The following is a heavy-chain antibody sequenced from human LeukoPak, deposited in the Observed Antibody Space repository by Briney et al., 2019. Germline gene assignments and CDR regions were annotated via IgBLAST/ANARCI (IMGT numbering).Heavy chain of an antibody. Sequence: APVKVSCKASGYTFTSYGISWVRQAPGQGLEWMGWISAYNGNTNYAQKLQGRVTMTTDTSTSTAYMELRSLRSDDTAVYYCARALVVVPAAQPFDPWGQGTLVTVSS. CDR3: ARALVVVPAAQPFDP. CDR1: GYTFTSYG. J-gene: IGHJ5*02. D-gene: IGHD2-2*01. V-gene: IGHV1-18*01. CDR2: ISAYNGNT.